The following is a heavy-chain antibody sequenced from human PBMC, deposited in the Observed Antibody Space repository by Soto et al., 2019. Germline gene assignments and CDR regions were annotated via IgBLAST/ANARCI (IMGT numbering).Heavy chain of an antibody. J-gene: IGHJ6*02. D-gene: IGHD3-16*01. CDR1: GDSISSGNKY. CDR2: IFSSGTT. V-gene: IGHV4-30-4*01. Sequence: SEALSLTCTVSGDSISSGNKYWSWIRQPPGKGLEWIGYIFSSGTTYYNPSLKSRLTMSLDASQNQFSLKLNSLTDADTAVYFCARVPSPFDYYYAMDVWGQGTTVTVSS. CDR3: ARVPSPFDYYYAMDV.